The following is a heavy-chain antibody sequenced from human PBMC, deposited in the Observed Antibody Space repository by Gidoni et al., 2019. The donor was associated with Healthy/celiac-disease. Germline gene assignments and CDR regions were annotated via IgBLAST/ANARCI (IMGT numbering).Heavy chain of an antibody. V-gene: IGHV3-30-3*01. J-gene: IGHJ6*02. CDR3: ARDSHLGGVVVYYYYGMDV. Sequence: QVQLVASGGGVVQPGRSLILSCAASGFTFSSYAMHWVRQAPGKGLEWVAVISYDGSNKYYADSVKGRFTISRDNSKNTLYLQMNSLRAEDTAVYYCARDSHLGGVVVYYYYGMDVWGQGTTVTVSS. D-gene: IGHD3-22*01. CDR1: GFTFSSYA. CDR2: ISYDGSNK.